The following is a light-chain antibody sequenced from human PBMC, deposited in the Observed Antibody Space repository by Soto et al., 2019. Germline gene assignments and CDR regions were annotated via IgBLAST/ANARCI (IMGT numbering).Light chain of an antibody. Sequence: DIQMTQAPSTLSASVGDRVTITCRASQTIGSWLAWYQQKPGKAPELLIYDASTLEGGVPSRFSGSGSGTEFSLTITSLQTDDLATFYCQQYSSFPRTFGQGTKVEIK. V-gene: IGKV1-5*01. CDR3: QQYSSFPRT. J-gene: IGKJ1*01. CDR1: QTIGSW. CDR2: DAS.